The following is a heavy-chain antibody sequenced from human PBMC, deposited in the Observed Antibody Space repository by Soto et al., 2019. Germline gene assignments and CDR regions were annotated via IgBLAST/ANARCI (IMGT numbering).Heavy chain of an antibody. V-gene: IGHV3-23*01. Sequence: GGSLRLSCAASGFTFRTSAMSWVRRAPGKGLEWVSGINSDDSKHYIASVRGRFTISRDNSKNTLFLQMNSLRAEDTAIYYCARFYNDFWSGYSSNWFDPWGQGTLVTVSS. J-gene: IGHJ5*02. CDR2: INSDDSK. CDR3: ARFYNDFWSGYSSNWFDP. D-gene: IGHD3-3*01. CDR1: GFTFRTSA.